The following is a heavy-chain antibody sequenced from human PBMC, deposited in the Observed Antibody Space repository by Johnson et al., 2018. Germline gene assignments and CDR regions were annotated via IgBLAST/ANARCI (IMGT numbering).Heavy chain of an antibody. V-gene: IGHV4-30-4*08. J-gene: IGHJ6*03. Sequence: QVQLQESGPGLVKPSEPLSLTCTVSGDSVSSDTYYWTWIRQPPGQGLEWIGYLFPSGSTYYNTSLKSRLTTSLDTSKNQFSLKLTSVGAADTAVYFCVRAARDNSYYYMDVWGKGTTVTVSS. CDR3: VRAARDNSYYYMDV. CDR2: LFPSGST. CDR1: GDSVSSDTYY.